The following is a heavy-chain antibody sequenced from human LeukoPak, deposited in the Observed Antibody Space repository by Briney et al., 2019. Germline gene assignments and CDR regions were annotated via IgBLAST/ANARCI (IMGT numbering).Heavy chain of an antibody. CDR2: IIPIFGTA. J-gene: IGHJ6*04. Sequence: SVKVSCKASGGTFSSYAISWVRQAPGQGLEWMGGIIPIFGTANYAQKFQGRVTITADESTSTAYMELSSLRSEDTAVYYCGRGSPLLSHYYGMDVWGKGTTVTVSS. CDR3: GRGSPLLSHYYGMDV. D-gene: IGHD2-8*02. CDR1: GGTFSSYA. V-gene: IGHV1-69*13.